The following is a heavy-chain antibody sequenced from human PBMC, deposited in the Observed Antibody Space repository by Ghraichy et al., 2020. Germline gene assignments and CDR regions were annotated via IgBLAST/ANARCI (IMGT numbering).Heavy chain of an antibody. V-gene: IGHV2-70*01. CDR2: ISWDDDE. J-gene: IGHJ6*02. Sequence: QTLSLPCSFSGFSLTTSGACVSWIRQPPGKALEWLALISWDDDEYYSTSLKTRLTISKDTSKNQVVLRMTNMDPVDTATYFCARMGVVITSTGGSQYYYYYGLDVWGQGTTVTVSS. CDR1: GFSLTTSGAC. D-gene: IGHD3-22*01. CDR3: ARMGVVITSTGGSQYYYYYGLDV.